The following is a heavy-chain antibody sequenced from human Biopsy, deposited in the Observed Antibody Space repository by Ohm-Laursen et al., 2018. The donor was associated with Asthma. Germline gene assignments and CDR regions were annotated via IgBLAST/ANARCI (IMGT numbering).Heavy chain of an antibody. Sequence: SETLSLTCSVSGGSISSGGYYWTWIRQSPGKGLEWIGYIFYGGNSYYSSSLKSRVSISVDPSKKQFSLTLDSVTAADTAIYFCARDYYDFWNRSVYTYFGMDVWGRGTTVVVSS. V-gene: IGHV4-61*08. D-gene: IGHD3-3*01. J-gene: IGHJ6*02. CDR1: GGSISSGGYY. CDR3: ARDYYDFWNRSVYTYFGMDV. CDR2: IFYGGNS.